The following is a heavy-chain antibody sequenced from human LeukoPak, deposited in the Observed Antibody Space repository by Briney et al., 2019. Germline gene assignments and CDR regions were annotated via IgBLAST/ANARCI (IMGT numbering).Heavy chain of an antibody. D-gene: IGHD2-21*02. J-gene: IGHJ4*02. V-gene: IGHV3-30*18. CDR2: ISYDGSNK. CDR1: GFTFSSYG. CDR3: AKDHRRYRGGDCYRHIDY. Sequence: GGSLRLSCAASGFTFSSYGMHWVRQAPGKGLELVAVISYDGSNKYYADSVKGRFTISRDNSKNTLYLQMNSLRAEDTAVYYCAKDHRRYRGGDCYRHIDYWGQGTLVTVSS.